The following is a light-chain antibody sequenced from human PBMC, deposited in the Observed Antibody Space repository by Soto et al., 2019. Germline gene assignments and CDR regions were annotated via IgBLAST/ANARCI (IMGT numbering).Light chain of an antibody. J-gene: IGKJ2*01. Sequence: DVLMTQSPSTLSASVGDRVTITCRASQSISNWVAWFQQKPGKGPKLLIYDVSSLESGVPSRFSGSRSGTEFTLTISSLQPDDSATYYCQQYNSYSPYTFGQGTKLEIK. CDR3: QQYNSYSPYT. CDR1: QSISNW. V-gene: IGKV1-5*01. CDR2: DVS.